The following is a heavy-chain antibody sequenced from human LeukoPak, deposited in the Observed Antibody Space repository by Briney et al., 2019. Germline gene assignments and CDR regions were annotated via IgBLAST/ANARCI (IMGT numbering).Heavy chain of an antibody. CDR3: AREMYPFDY. Sequence: PGGSLRLSCVASGFSFSSYWMSWVRQAPGKGLEWVANIKQDGSEKYYADSVKGRFTISRDNAKNSLYLQMNSLRAEDTAVYYCAREMYPFDYWGQGTLVTVSS. J-gene: IGHJ4*02. V-gene: IGHV3-7*01. CDR1: GFSFSSYW. D-gene: IGHD2-8*01. CDR2: IKQDGSEK.